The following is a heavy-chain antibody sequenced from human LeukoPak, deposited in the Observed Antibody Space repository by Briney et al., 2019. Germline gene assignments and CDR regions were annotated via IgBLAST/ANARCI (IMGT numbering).Heavy chain of an antibody. CDR3: ARDGNRKITMVRGGNYYYYMDV. CDR1: GYTFTGYY. CDR2: INPNSGGT. J-gene: IGHJ6*03. Sequence: ASVKVSCKASGYTFTGYYMHWGRQAPGQGLEWMGRINPNSGGTNYAQKFQGRVTMTRDTSISTAYMELRSLRSDDTVVYYCARDGNRKITMVRGGNYYYYMDVWGKGTTVTVFS. D-gene: IGHD3-10*01. V-gene: IGHV1-2*05.